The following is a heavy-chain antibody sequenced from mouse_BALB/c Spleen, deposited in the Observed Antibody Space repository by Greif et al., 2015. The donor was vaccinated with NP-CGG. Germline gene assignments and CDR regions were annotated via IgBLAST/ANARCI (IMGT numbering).Heavy chain of an antibody. CDR1: GFSLTSYG. V-gene: IGHV2-6*02. CDR3: ARNWKNYWYFDV. CDR2: IWSDGST. Sequence: VMLVESGPGLVAPSQSLSITCTVSGFSLTSYGVHWVRQPPGKGLEWLVVIWSDGSTTNNSALKSRLSISKDNSKSQVFLKMNSLQTDDTAMYYCARNWKNYWYFDVWGAGTTVTVSS. J-gene: IGHJ1*01.